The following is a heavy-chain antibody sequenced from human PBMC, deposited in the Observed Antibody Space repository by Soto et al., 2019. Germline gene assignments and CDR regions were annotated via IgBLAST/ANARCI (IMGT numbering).Heavy chain of an antibody. Sequence: SLRLSCAASGFTFSSYWMSWVRQAPGKGLEWVANIKQDGSEKYYVDSVKGRFTISRDNAKNSLYLQMNSLRAEDTAVYYCANTYDFWSGLDAFDIWGQGTMVTVSS. CDR3: ANTYDFWSGLDAFDI. CDR1: GFTFSSYW. V-gene: IGHV3-7*05. J-gene: IGHJ3*02. CDR2: IKQDGSEK. D-gene: IGHD3-3*01.